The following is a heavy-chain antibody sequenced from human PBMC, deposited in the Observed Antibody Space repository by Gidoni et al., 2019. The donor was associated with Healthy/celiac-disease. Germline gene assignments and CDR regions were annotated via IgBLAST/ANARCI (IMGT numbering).Heavy chain of an antibody. V-gene: IGHV1-58*01. CDR1: GFTFTSSA. Sequence: QMQLVQSGPEVKKPGTSVKVSCKASGFTFTSSAVQWVRQARGQRLEWIGWIVVGSGNTNYAQKFQERVTITRDMSTSTAYMELSSLRSEDTAVYYCAADQGYGTFMAKVHWYFDLWGRGTLVTVSS. D-gene: IGHD5-18*01. CDR3: AADQGYGTFMAKVHWYFDL. J-gene: IGHJ2*01. CDR2: IVVGSGNT.